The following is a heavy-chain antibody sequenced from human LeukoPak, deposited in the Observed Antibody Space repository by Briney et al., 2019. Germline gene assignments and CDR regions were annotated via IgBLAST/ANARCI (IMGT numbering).Heavy chain of an antibody. CDR1: GFTFSSNG. D-gene: IGHD2-2*01. Sequence: QSGRSLRLSCAASGFTFSSNGMHWVRQAPGKGLEWVAVISYDGSNKYYADSVKGRFTISGDNSKNTLYLQMNSLRAEDTAVYYCARDRSASWTFDYWGQGTLVTVSS. V-gene: IGHV3-30*03. CDR3: ARDRSASWTFDY. J-gene: IGHJ4*02. CDR2: ISYDGSNK.